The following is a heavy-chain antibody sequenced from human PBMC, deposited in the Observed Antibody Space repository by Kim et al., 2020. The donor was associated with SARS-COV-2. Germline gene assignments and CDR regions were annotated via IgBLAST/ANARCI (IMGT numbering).Heavy chain of an antibody. CDR3: ARGRGPSSGGSCCFDY. Sequence: SETLSLTCAVYGGSFSGYYWSWIRQPPGKWLEWIGEINHSGSTNYNPSLKSRVTISVDTSKNQFSLKLSSVTAADTAVYYCARGRGPSSGGSCCFDYWGQGTLVTVSS. J-gene: IGHJ4*02. CDR2: INHSGST. V-gene: IGHV4-34*01. CDR1: GGSFSGYY. D-gene: IGHD2-15*01.